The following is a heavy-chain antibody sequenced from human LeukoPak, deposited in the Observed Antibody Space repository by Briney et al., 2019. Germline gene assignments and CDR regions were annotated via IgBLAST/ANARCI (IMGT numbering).Heavy chain of an antibody. Sequence: KPSQTLSLTCAISGDSVSINSAAWNWIRQSPSRGLEWLGRTNQRSKWYNDYAVSVKSRITINPDISKNQFSLQLNSVTPEDTAVYYCARSPSPYSSGWYFDYWGQGTLVTVSS. CDR1: GDSVSINSAA. D-gene: IGHD6-19*01. J-gene: IGHJ4*02. V-gene: IGHV6-1*01. CDR3: ARSPSPYSSGWYFDY. CDR2: TNQRSKWYN.